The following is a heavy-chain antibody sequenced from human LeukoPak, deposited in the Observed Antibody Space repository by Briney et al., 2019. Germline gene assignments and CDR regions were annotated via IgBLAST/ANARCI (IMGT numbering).Heavy chain of an antibody. V-gene: IGHV3-48*03. CDR2: ISSSGSTI. CDR3: ARDTFRMIDY. J-gene: IGHJ4*02. Sequence: GGSLRLSCAASGFTFSSYETNWVRQAPGKGLEWVSYISSSGSTIYYADSVKGRFTISRDNAKNSLYLQMNSLRAEDTAVYYCARDTFRMIDYWGQGTLVTVSS. CDR1: GFTFSSYE. D-gene: IGHD2-8*01.